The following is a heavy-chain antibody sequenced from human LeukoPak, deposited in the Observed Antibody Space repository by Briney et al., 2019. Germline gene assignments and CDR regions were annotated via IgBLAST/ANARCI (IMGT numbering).Heavy chain of an antibody. D-gene: IGHD1-26*01. CDR2: FDPEDGET. V-gene: IGHV1-24*01. J-gene: IGHJ3*02. Sequence: ASVKVSCKVSGYTLTELSMHWVRQAPGKGLEWMGGFDPEDGETIYAQKFQGRVTMTEDTSTDTAYMELSSLRSEDTAVYYCATDLPLIVGATTDAFDIWGQGTMVTVSS. CDR1: GYTLTELS. CDR3: ATDLPLIVGATTDAFDI.